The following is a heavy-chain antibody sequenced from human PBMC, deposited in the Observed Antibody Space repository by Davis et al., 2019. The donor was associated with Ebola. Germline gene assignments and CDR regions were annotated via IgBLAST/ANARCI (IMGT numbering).Heavy chain of an antibody. CDR2: INPNSGGT. CDR3: ARDSYSSGWYGFAGYYGMDV. D-gene: IGHD6-19*01. CDR1: RGTFSSYA. V-gene: IGHV1-2*04. J-gene: IGHJ6*02. Sequence: ASVPVSRKASRGTFSSYAISWVRQAPGQGLEWMGWINPNSGGTHYAQKFQGWVTMTRDTSISTAYMELSRLRSGDTAVYYCARDSYSSGWYGFAGYYGMDVWGQGTTVTVSS.